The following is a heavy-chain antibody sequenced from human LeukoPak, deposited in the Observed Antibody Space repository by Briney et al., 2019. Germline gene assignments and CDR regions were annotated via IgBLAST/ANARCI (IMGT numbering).Heavy chain of an antibody. D-gene: IGHD4-17*01. V-gene: IGHV3-23*01. CDR2: ISISGGTT. Sequence: GESLRLSCTASAFASSNHAMSWVRQAPGQGLEWVSSISISGGTTYYADSVKGRFTISRENSKSTLYLQMNNLRADDTAVYYCANEIRPNDYWGQGTLVTVSS. CDR3: ANEIRPNDY. CDR1: AFASSNHA. J-gene: IGHJ4*02.